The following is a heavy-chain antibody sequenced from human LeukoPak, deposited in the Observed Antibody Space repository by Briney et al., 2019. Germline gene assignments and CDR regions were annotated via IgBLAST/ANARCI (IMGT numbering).Heavy chain of an antibody. CDR1: GYTLTELS. J-gene: IGHJ4*02. CDR3: ATLPRDYDILTGFDC. Sequence: GASVTVSCKVSGYTLTELSMHWVRQAPGYGLEWMGGFDPEDGETIYAQKFQGRVTMTEDTSTDTAYMELSSLRSEDTAVYYCATLPRDYDILTGFDCWGQGTLVTVSS. D-gene: IGHD3-9*01. V-gene: IGHV1-24*01. CDR2: FDPEDGET.